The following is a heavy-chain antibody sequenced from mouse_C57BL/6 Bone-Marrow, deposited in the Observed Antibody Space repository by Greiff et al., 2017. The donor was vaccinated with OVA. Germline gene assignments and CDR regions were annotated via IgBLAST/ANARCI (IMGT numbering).Heavy chain of an antibody. J-gene: IGHJ2*01. V-gene: IGHV1-62-2*01. CDR1: GYTFTEYT. CDR2: FYPGSGSI. D-gene: IGHD2-5*01. Sequence: VQLQESGAELVKPGASVKLSCKASGYTFTEYTIHWVKQRSGQGLEWIGWFYPGSGSIKYNEKFKDKATLTADKSSSTVYMELSSLTSEDSAVYFCARHAAYSNYPYYFNCWGQGTTLTVSS. CDR3: ARHAAYSNYPYYFNC.